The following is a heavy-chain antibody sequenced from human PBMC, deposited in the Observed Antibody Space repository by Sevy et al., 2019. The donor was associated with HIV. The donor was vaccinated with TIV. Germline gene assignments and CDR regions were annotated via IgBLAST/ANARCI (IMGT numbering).Heavy chain of an antibody. CDR2: ISGSGTQI. CDR1: GFTFASYG. D-gene: IGHD1-26*01. V-gene: IGHV3-23*01. J-gene: IGHJ1*01. CDR3: GKDSRGGAADH. Sequence: GGSLRLSCAASGFTFASYGLIWFRHSPGKGLEWVSTISGSGTQINYADSVKGRFTISRDNSKHIVFLQMNSLRVDDTAIYYCGKDSRGGAADHWGQGTQVTVSS.